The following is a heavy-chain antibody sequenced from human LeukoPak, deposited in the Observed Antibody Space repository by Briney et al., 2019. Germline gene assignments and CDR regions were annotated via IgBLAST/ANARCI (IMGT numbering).Heavy chain of an antibody. CDR2: ISSSSNDI. CDR1: GFTFSSYS. Sequence: GGSLRLSCAGSGFTFSSYSMNWVRQAPGKGLEWVGRISSSSNDIYYADSMKGRFTLSSDNAKTSLYLQMNSLRAADPAIYYCERRAGQHLVPDHDAFDIWGQVTMVTISS. V-gene: IGHV3-21*01. D-gene: IGHD6-13*01. CDR3: ERRAGQHLVPDHDAFDI. J-gene: IGHJ3*02.